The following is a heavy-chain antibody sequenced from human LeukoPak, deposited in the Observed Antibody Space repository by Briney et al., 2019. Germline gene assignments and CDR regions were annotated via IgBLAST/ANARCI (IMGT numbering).Heavy chain of an antibody. CDR2: ISGSGGST. CDR1: GFTFSSYA. J-gene: IGHJ4*02. Sequence: GGSLRLSCAVSGFTFSSYAMSWVRQAPGKGLEWVSAISGSGGSTCYADSVKGRFTISRDNSKNTLYLQMNSLRAEDTAVYYCAKGEDIVVVPAAMGYYYGSGSYDYWGQGTLVTVSS. D-gene: IGHD2-2*01. CDR3: AKGEDIVVVPAAMGYYYGSGSYDY. V-gene: IGHV3-23*01.